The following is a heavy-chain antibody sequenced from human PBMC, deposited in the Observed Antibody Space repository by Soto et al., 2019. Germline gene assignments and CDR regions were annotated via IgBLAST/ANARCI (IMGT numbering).Heavy chain of an antibody. CDR2: IYYTGST. V-gene: IGHV4-59*01. J-gene: IGHJ6*02. D-gene: IGHD3-10*01. CDR3: AGGPYYFGLDV. Sequence: QVQLQESGPGLVKPSETLSLTCTASGGSINTYYWNWIRQSPGKGLEWIGYIYYTGSTKYHPSLESRVTISVDTSKKQCSLRLNSVTPADTAVYYCAGGPYYFGLDVWGQGTTVTVSS. CDR1: GGSINTYY.